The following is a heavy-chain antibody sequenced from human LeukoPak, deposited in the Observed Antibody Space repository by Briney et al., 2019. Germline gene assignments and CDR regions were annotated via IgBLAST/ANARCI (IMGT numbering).Heavy chain of an antibody. V-gene: IGHV3-30*04. J-gene: IGHJ5*02. D-gene: IGHD3-16*01. CDR2: ISDDGTST. Sequence: PGRSLRLSCAASGFTFSHYAMHWVRQAPGKGPEWVTLISDDGTSTYYGDSVKGRFTTSRDNSKNTLSLQMNSLRAEDTAVYYCAKEGGAWGQGTLVSVSS. CDR1: GFTFSHYA. CDR3: AKEGGA.